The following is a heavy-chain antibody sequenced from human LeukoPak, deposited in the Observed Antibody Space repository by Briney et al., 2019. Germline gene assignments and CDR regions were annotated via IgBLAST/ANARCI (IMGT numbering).Heavy chain of an antibody. CDR3: AGVTYSDSSNFDY. D-gene: IGHD3-3*01. CDR1: RYTFTGYY. J-gene: IGHJ4*02. CDR2: INPNSGDT. Sequence: ASVKVSRKASRYTFTGYYMHWVRQAPGQGLEWMGWINPNSGDTNYAQKFQGRVTMTRDTSISTAYMELSRLTSDDTAVYYCAGVTYSDSSNFDYWGQGTLVTVSS. V-gene: IGHV1-2*02.